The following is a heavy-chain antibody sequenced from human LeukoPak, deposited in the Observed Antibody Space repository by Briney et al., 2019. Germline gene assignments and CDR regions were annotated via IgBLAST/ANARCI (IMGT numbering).Heavy chain of an antibody. CDR1: GGSISSGSYY. Sequence: SETLSLTCTVSGGSISSGSYYWSWIRQPAGKGLEWIGRIYTSGSTNYNPSLKSRVTISVDTSKNQLSLKLSSVTAADTAVYYCARGGSGYSYGKIDSWGQGILVTVSS. V-gene: IGHV4-61*02. D-gene: IGHD5-18*01. CDR2: IYTSGST. CDR3: ARGGSGYSYGKIDS. J-gene: IGHJ4*02.